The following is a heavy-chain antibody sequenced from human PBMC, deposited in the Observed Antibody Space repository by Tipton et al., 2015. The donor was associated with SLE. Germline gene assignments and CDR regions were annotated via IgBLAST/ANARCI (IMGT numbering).Heavy chain of an antibody. CDR1: GGSISSHY. J-gene: IGHJ6*02. CDR2: IYYSGTT. V-gene: IGHV4-59*08. Sequence: TLSLTCTVSGGSISSHYWSWIRQPPGKGLEWIGSIYYSGTTLYNPSLESRLTISVDPSKNQFSLKLTSVTAADTALYYCARQSPYYYSMDVWGQGTTVTVSS. CDR3: ARQSPYYYSMDV.